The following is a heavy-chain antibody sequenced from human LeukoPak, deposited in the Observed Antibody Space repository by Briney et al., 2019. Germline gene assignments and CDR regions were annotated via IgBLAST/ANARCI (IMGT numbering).Heavy chain of an antibody. V-gene: IGHV3-30*04. D-gene: IGHD3-22*01. Sequence: PGGSLRLSCAASGFTFSSYAIHWVRQAPGKGLEWVALISYDGSNKYYADSVKGRFTISRDKSKNTLYLQMNSLRAEDTAVYYCARDRHKYNYDSGGYPPYWGQGTLVTVSS. J-gene: IGHJ4*02. CDR3: ARDRHKYNYDSGGYPPY. CDR1: GFTFSSYA. CDR2: ISYDGSNK.